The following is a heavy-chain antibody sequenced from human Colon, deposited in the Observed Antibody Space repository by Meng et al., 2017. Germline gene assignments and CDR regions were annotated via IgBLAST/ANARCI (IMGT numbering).Heavy chain of an antibody. CDR3: ATGLRHGDWFDP. Sequence: QVQVQQGGAGLVKPSETLSLTWAVSGGSFSGFYWSWIRQPPGKGLEWIGEIDHFGISNYNSSLKGRLTMSVDTSKKQISLTLTTVTAADTAVYYCATGLRHGDWFDPWGPGTLVTVSS. CDR1: GGSFSGFY. J-gene: IGHJ5*02. D-gene: IGHD4-17*01. CDR2: IDHFGIS. V-gene: IGHV4-34*02.